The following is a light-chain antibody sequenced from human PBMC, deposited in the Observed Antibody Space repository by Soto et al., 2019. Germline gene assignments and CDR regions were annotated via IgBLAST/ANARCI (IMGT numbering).Light chain of an antibody. J-gene: IGLJ1*01. CDR2: GTS. CDR1: SSNIGAGYD. Sequence: QSALTQPPSVSGAPGQRVTISCTGSSSNIGAGYDVHWYQQLPGTAPKLPIYGTSNRPSGVPDRFSGSKSGTSASLAITGLQAEDEADYYCQSYDSSLSGYVFGTGTKLTVL. CDR3: QSYDSSLSGYV. V-gene: IGLV1-40*01.